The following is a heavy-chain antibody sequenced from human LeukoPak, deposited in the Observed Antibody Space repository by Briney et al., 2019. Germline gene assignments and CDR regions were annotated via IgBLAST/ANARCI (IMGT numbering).Heavy chain of an antibody. J-gene: IGHJ5*02. D-gene: IGHD4-17*01. V-gene: IGHV4-39*01. CDR3: ARGTETTFEGGPYRRYNWFDP. CDR2: IYYRGNI. CDR1: GGSINSSTYY. Sequence: PSETLSLTCSVSGGSINSSTYYWGWIRQPPGKGLEWIGSIYYRGNIYYNPSLKSRITISVDTSKNQFSLKLNSVTAADTAVYYCARGTETTFEGGPYRRYNWFDPWGQGTLVTVSS.